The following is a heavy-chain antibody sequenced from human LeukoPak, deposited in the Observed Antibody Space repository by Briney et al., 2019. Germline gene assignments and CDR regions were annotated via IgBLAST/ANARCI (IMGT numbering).Heavy chain of an antibody. CDR2: INPNSGGT. Sequence: ASVKVSCKASGYTFTSYDINWVRQATGQGLEWMGWINPNSGGTNYAQKFQGRVTMTRDTSISTAYMELSRLRSDDTAVYYCARERYFDWLLFGFDYWGQGTLVTVSS. CDR3: ARERYFDWLLFGFDY. D-gene: IGHD3-9*01. CDR1: GYTFTSYD. J-gene: IGHJ4*02. V-gene: IGHV1-2*02.